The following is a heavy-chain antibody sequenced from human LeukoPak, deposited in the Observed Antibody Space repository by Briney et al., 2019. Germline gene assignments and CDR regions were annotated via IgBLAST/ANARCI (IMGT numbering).Heavy chain of an antibody. Sequence: SETLSLTRTVSGGSISSGDYYWSWIRQPPGKGLEWIGYIYYSESTFYNPPLKSRVTISADTSKDQFSLRLSSVTAADTAVYYCARGGIQFRGGVFDYWGQGTLVTVSS. CDR1: GGSISSGDYY. CDR2: IYYSEST. CDR3: ARGGIQFRGGVFDY. J-gene: IGHJ4*02. V-gene: IGHV4-30-4*01. D-gene: IGHD5-18*01.